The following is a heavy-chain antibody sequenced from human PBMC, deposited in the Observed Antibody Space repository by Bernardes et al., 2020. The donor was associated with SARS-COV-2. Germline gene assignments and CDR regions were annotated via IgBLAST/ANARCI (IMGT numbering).Heavy chain of an antibody. CDR3: AKQSLRTGPLTY. CDR2: NIPLPGVA. D-gene: IGHD4-4*01. CDR1: RDTPSTFA. J-gene: IGHJ4*02. Sequence: SSVKVSCKASRDTPSTFAFNWVRQAPGQGPEWMGRNIPLPGVADYAQTFQGRLSFSADDSTSTFYMELTNLKSADTAVYFCAKQSLRTGPLTYWGQGTLVTVSS. V-gene: IGHV1-69*04.